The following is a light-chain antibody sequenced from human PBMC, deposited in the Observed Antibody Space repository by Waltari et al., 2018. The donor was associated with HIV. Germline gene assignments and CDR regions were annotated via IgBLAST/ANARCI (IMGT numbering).Light chain of an antibody. CDR3: ISYTTTDFYV. Sequence: QSALTQPASVSGSPGQSITISCTDSSSDMSTYNRVSWYQRHPGKAPKLIIYEVGNRPSGVSNRFSGSKSGNTASLTISGLQAEDEADYYCISYTTTDFYVFGPGTWVTVL. V-gene: IGLV2-14*01. CDR1: SSDMSTYNR. J-gene: IGLJ1*01. CDR2: EVG.